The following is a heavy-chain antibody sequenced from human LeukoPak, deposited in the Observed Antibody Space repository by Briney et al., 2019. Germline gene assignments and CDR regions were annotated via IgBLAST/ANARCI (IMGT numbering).Heavy chain of an antibody. V-gene: IGHV3-23*01. D-gene: IGHD3-22*01. J-gene: IGHJ4*02. Sequence: PGGSLRLSCAASGFTFSSYAMSWVRQAPGKGLEWVSTISGSGASTYYADSVKGRFTISRDNSKNTLYLQMNSLRAEDTAVYYCAKQPGSVVDSSGSLSRYWGQGTLVTVSS. CDR1: GFTFSSYA. CDR3: AKQPGSVVDSSGSLSRY. CDR2: ISGSGAST.